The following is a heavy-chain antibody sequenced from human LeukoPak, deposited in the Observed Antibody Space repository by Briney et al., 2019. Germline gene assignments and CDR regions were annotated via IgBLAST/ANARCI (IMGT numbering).Heavy chain of an antibody. Sequence: SQTLSLTCTVSGGSISSGSYYWSWIRQPAGKGLEWIGRIYTSGSTNYNPSLKSRVTISVDTSKNQFSLKLSSVTAADTAVYYCARVSSASYYMDVWGKGTTVTVSS. V-gene: IGHV4-61*02. CDR2: IYTSGST. CDR1: GGSISSGSYY. CDR3: ARVSSASYYMDV. J-gene: IGHJ6*03.